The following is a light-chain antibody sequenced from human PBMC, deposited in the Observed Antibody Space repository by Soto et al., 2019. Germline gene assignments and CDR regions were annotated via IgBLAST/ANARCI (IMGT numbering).Light chain of an antibody. V-gene: IGLV2-8*01. J-gene: IGLJ2*01. CDR2: EVS. CDR1: SSDVGGYNY. CDR3: SSYTSSSTVV. Sequence: QAVVTQPPSASGSPGQSVTISCTGTSSDVGGYNYVSWYQQHPGKAPKLMIYEVSKRPSGVPDRFSGSKSGNTASLTVSGLQAEDEADYYCSSYTSSSTVVFGGGTKVTVL.